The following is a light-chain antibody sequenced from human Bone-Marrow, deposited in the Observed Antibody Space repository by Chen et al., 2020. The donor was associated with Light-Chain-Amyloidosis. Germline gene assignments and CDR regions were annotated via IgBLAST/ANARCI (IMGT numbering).Light chain of an antibody. CDR3: SSYTITNTLV. CDR1: SSDVGGDNH. Sequence: QSALTQPASVSGSPGQSITISCKGTSSDVGGDNHVSWYQQHPDKAPKLMIYELTNRPSWVPDRFSGSKSDNTASLTISGLQTEDVADYFCSSYTITNTLVFGSGTRVTVL. J-gene: IGLJ1*01. CDR2: ELT. V-gene: IGLV2-14*01.